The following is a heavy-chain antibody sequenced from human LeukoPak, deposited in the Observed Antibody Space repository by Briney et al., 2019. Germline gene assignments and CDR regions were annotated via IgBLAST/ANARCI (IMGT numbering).Heavy chain of an antibody. CDR2: INAGNGNT. D-gene: IGHD2-8*01. CDR3: ATAADGHGFDY. J-gene: IGHJ4*02. V-gene: IGHV1-3*01. CDR1: GYTFTSYA. Sequence: GASVKVSCKASGYTFTSYAMHWVRQAPGQRLEWMGWINAGNGNTKYSQQFQGRVTITRDTSASTAYMELSSLRSEDTAVYYCATAADGHGFDYWGQGTLVTVSS.